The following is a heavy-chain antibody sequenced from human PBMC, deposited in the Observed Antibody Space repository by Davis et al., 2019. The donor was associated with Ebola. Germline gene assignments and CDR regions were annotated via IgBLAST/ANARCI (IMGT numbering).Heavy chain of an antibody. CDR2: IKQDGSEK. CDR3: ARDQNRLGPRYYYYYYGMDV. Sequence: GESLKISCAASGFTFSSYWMSWVRQAPGKGLEWVANIKQDGSEKYYVDSVKGRFTISRDNAKNSLYLQMNSLRAEDTAVYYCARDQNRLGPRYYYYYYGMDVWGKGTTVTVSS. V-gene: IGHV3-7*01. J-gene: IGHJ6*04. CDR1: GFTFSSYW. D-gene: IGHD6-25*01.